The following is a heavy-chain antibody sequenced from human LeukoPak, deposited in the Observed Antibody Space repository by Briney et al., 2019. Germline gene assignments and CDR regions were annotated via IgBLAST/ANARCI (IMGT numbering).Heavy chain of an antibody. CDR1: GGSISSGTYY. D-gene: IGHD4/OR15-4a*01. CDR3: ARHATIENYWYFDL. CDR2: IHTSGST. V-gene: IGHV4-61*02. J-gene: IGHJ2*01. Sequence: SETLSLTXTVSGGSISSGTYYWSWIRRPAGKGLEWIGRIHTSGSTNYNPSLQSRVTISVDTSKNQFSLKLSSVTAADTAGYYCARHATIENYWYFDLWGRGTLVTVSS.